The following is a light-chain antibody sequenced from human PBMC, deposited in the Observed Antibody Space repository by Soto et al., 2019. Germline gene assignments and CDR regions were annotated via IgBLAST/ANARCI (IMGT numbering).Light chain of an antibody. CDR1: QSLLHLNGNNY. J-gene: IGKJ5*01. Sequence: DIVMTQSPLSLPVTPGEPASISCRSSQSLLHLNGNNYLDWYLQKPGQSPQLLIYLGSNRASGVPDRFSGSGSGTDFTLKISRVEAEDVGIYYCMQALQNPVTFGQGTDWRL. CDR2: LGS. CDR3: MQALQNPVT. V-gene: IGKV2-28*01.